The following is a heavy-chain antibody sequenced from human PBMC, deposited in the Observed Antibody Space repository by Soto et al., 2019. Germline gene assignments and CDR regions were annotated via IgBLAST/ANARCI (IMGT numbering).Heavy chain of an antibody. J-gene: IGHJ6*02. CDR1: GFTFSSYG. CDR3: ARGIAAPGYYYYGMDV. Sequence: PGGSLRLSCAGSGFTFSSYGMHWVRQAPGKGLEWVAVIWYDGSNKYYADSVKGRFTISRDNSKNTLYLQMNSLRAEDTAVYYCARGIAAPGYYYYGMDVWGQGTTVTVS. D-gene: IGHD6-13*01. V-gene: IGHV3-33*01. CDR2: IWYDGSNK.